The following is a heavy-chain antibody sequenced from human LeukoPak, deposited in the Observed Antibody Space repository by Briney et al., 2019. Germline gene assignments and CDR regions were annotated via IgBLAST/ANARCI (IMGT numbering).Heavy chain of an antibody. D-gene: IGHD4-17*01. J-gene: IGHJ4*02. CDR2: MNPNSGNT. CDR1: GYTFTSYD. V-gene: IGHV1-8*03. Sequence: ASVKISCKASGYTFTSYDINWVRQATGQGLEWMGWMNPNSGNTGYAQKFQGRVTITRNTSISTAYMELSSLRSEDTAVYYCAREEVTVTTKPFDYWGQGTLVTVSS. CDR3: AREEVTVTTKPFDY.